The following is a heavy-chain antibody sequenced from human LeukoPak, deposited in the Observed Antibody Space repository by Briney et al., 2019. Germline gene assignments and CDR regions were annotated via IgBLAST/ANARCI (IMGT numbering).Heavy chain of an antibody. D-gene: IGHD3-3*01. J-gene: IGHJ5*02. CDR3: ARDHAASITIFGVDPLNWFDP. Sequence: GGSLRLSCAASGFTFSSYAMHWVRQAPGKGLEWVAVISYDGSNKYYADSVKGRFTISRDNSKNTLYLQMSSLRAEDTAVYYCARDHAASITIFGVDPLNWFDPWGQGTLVTVSS. CDR2: ISYDGSNK. V-gene: IGHV3-30-3*01. CDR1: GFTFSSYA.